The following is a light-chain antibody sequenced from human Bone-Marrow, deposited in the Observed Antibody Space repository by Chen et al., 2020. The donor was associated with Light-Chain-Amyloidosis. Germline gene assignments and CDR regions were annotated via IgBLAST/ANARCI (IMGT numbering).Light chain of an antibody. V-gene: IGKV3-20*01. Sequence: EIVWTQSPGTLSLCQGEGANLSCRASQTIGSNYLTCYQQKFGQAHRLLIYGSSSRATGIPAMFTGSGSGTDFTLTINRLEPEDFAMYYCQQYGTSPLTFGGGTKVEI. CDR1: QTIGSNY. J-gene: IGKJ4*01. CDR3: QQYGTSPLT. CDR2: GSS.